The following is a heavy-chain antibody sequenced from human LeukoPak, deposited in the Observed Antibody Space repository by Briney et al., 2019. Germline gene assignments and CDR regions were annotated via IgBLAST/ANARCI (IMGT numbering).Heavy chain of an antibody. Sequence: GGSLRLSCAASGFTFSSYAMSWVRQAPGKGLEWVSAISGSGGSTYYADSVKCRFTISRDNSKNTLYLQMNSLRAEDTAVYYCAKDFPTYCSSTSCYSIDYWGQGTLVTVSS. J-gene: IGHJ4*02. V-gene: IGHV3-23*01. D-gene: IGHD2-2*01. CDR2: ISGSGGST. CDR1: GFTFSSYA. CDR3: AKDFPTYCSSTSCYSIDY.